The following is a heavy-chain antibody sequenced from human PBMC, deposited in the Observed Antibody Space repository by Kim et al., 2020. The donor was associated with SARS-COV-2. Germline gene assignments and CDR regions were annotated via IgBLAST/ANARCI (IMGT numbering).Heavy chain of an antibody. V-gene: IGHV1-3*01. J-gene: IGHJ5*02. CDR2: INAGNGNT. CDR1: GYTFSSYA. Sequence: ASVKVSCKASGYTFSSYAMHWVRQAPGQRLEWMGWINAGNGNTKYSREFQGRVTITRDTSASTAYMDLSSLRSEDTAVYYCARDEPFLTGTTSWFDPWGQGTLVTVSS. CDR3: ARDEPFLTGTTSWFDP. D-gene: IGHD1-20*01.